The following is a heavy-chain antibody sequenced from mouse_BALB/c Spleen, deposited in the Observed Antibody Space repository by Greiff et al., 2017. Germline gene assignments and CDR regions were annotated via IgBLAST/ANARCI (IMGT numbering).Heavy chain of an antibody. CDR2: ISYSGST. CDR1: GYSITSDYA. J-gene: IGHJ3*01. D-gene: IGHD1-1*02. V-gene: IGHV3-2*02. CDR3: ARDYGQAY. Sequence: DVKLQESGPGLVKPSQSLSLTCTVTGYSITSDYAWNWIRQFPGNKLEWMGYISYSGSTSYNPSLKSRISITRDTSKNQFFLQLNSVTTEDTATYYCARDYGQAYWGQGTLVTVSA.